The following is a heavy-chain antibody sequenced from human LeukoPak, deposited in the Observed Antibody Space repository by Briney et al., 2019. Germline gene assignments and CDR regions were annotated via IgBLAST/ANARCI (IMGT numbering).Heavy chain of an antibody. Sequence: ASVKVSCKASGYTFTGYYMHWVRQAPGQGLEWMGWINPNSGGTNYAQKFQGRVTMTRDTSISTAYMELSRLRSDDTAVYYCARTMVRGATYYFDYWGQGTLVTVSS. D-gene: IGHD3-10*01. J-gene: IGHJ4*02. CDR1: GYTFTGYY. CDR2: INPNSGGT. V-gene: IGHV1-2*02. CDR3: ARTMVRGATYYFDY.